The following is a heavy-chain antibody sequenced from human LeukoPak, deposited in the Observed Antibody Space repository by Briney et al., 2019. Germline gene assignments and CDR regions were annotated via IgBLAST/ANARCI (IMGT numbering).Heavy chain of an antibody. D-gene: IGHD6-19*01. J-gene: IGHJ4*02. CDR1: GGSISSGGYY. CDR2: IYHSGST. CDR3: ARGIRSYSSGWYGGFFDY. Sequence: SETLSLTCTVSGGSISSGGYYWSWIRQPPGKGLEWIGYIYHSGSTYYNPSLKSRVTISVDRSKNQFSLKLSSVTAADTAVYYCARGIRSYSSGWYGGFFDYWGQGTLVTVSS. V-gene: IGHV4-30-2*01.